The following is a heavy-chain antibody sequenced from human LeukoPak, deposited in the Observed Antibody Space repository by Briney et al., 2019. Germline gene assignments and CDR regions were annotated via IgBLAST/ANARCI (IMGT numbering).Heavy chain of an antibody. CDR1: GGSISSGSYY. D-gene: IGHD6-19*01. CDR2: IYTSGST. V-gene: IGHV4-61*02. CDR3: ARDSEAGQWLVRIDY. J-gene: IGHJ4*02. Sequence: SETLSLTCTVSGGSISSGSYYWSWIRQPAGKGLEWIGRIYTSGSTNYNPSLKSRVTISVDTSKNQFSLKLSSVTAADTAVYYCARDSEAGQWLVRIDYWGQGTLVTVSS.